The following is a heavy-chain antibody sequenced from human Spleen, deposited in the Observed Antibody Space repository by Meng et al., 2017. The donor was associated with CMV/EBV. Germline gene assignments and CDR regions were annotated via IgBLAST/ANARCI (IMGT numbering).Heavy chain of an antibody. CDR1: GFIFSIYA. D-gene: IGHD1-26*01. CDR3: ARVYSEGWYFDL. Sequence: GESLKISCAASGFIFSIYAMTWVRQAPGKGLVWVSRINSDGSSTSYADSVKGRFTISRDNAKNTLYLQMNSLRAEDTAVYYCARVYSEGWYFDLWGRGTLVTVSS. V-gene: IGHV3-74*01. CDR2: INSDGSST. J-gene: IGHJ2*01.